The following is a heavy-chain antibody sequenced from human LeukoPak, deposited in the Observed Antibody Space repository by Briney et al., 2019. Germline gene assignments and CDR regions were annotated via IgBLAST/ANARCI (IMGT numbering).Heavy chain of an antibody. CDR1: GYTFTSYA. D-gene: IGHD1-26*01. CDR2: INAGSGNT. CDR3: ASKGATHYYYGMDV. Sequence: ASVTVSCKASGYTFTSYAMHWVRQAPGQRLEWMGWINAGSGNTKYSQKFQGRVTITRDTSASTAYMELSSLRSEDTAVYYCASKGATHYYYGMDVWGQGTTVTVSS. J-gene: IGHJ6*02. V-gene: IGHV1-3*01.